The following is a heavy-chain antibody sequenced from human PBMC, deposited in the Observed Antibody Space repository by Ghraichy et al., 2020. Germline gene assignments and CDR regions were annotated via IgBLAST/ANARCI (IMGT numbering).Heavy chain of an antibody. V-gene: IGHV3-30*18. J-gene: IGHJ4*02. CDR1: GFTFSNYG. CDR2: KSNDGSKE. D-gene: IGHD2-21*01. CDR3: AKDHSGVAYYTGNCYPEN. Sequence: LSLTCAASGFTFSNYGMHWVRQAPGKGLEWVALKSNDGSKEYYADSVKGRFTISRDNSKNTVYLQMNSLRAEDTAVYYCAKDHSGVAYYTGNCYPENWGQGTLVTVSS.